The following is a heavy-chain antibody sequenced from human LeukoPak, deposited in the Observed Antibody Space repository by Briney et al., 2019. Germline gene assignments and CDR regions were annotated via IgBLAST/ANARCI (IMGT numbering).Heavy chain of an antibody. V-gene: IGHV3-7*01. D-gene: IGHD2-2*01. CDR3: ARDAYCTSTSCYVGLGY. Sequence: GGSLRLSCEASGFTLSSYWMSWVRQAPGKGLEWVANIKEDGSETYYADSVKGRFTISRDNVKNSLFLQMNSLRAEDTAVYYCARDAYCTSTSCYVGLGYWGQGTLVTVSS. CDR2: IKEDGSET. CDR1: GFTLSSYW. J-gene: IGHJ4*02.